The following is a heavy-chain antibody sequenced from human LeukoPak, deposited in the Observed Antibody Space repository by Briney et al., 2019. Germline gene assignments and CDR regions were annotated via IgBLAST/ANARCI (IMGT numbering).Heavy chain of an antibody. J-gene: IGHJ3*02. V-gene: IGHV3-21*01. CDR1: GLTFSSYW. Sequence: GGSLRLSCAASGLTFSSYWMSWVRQAPGKGLEWVSSLSSSSNYIYYAESVKGRFTISRDNSKNSLFLQMNSLRVEDTAVYYCTRDLGSDDAFDIWGQGTMVTVSS. CDR2: LSSSSNYI. CDR3: TRDLGSDDAFDI.